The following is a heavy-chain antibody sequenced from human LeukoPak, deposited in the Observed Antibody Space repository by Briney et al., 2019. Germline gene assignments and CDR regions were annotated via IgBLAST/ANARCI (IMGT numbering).Heavy chain of an antibody. CDR1: GFTFSAFG. D-gene: IGHD5-24*01. Sequence: GGSLRLSCAASGFTFSAFGMHWVRQAPGKGLEWVAVISYDGSYEYFADSVKGRFTISRDNSKNTLYLQINSLRAEDTAMYYCARGAKERWLQLLDYWGQGTLVTVSS. CDR3: ARGAKERWLQLLDY. V-gene: IGHV3-30*03. J-gene: IGHJ4*02. CDR2: ISYDGSYE.